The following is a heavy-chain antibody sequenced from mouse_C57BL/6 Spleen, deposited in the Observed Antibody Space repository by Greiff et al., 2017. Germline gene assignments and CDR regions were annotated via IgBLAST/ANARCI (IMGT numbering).Heavy chain of an antibody. D-gene: IGHD2-4*01. CDR2: INPGSGGT. V-gene: IGHV1-54*01. CDR3: ARPVYYDYDGGFAY. J-gene: IGHJ3*01. CDR1: GYAFTNYL. Sequence: VQLQQSGAELVRPGTSVKVSCKASGYAFTNYLIEWVKQRPGQGLEWIGVINPGSGGTNYNEKFKGKATLTADKSSSTAYMQLSSLTSEYSAVYFCARPVYYDYDGGFAYWGQGTLVTVSA.